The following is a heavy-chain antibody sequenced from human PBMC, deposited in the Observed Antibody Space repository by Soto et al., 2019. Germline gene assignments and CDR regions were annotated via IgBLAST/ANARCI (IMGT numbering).Heavy chain of an antibody. D-gene: IGHD5-18*01. CDR2: IWYDGSNK. Sequence: VGSLRLSCAASGFTFSSYGMHWVRQAPGKGLEWVAVIWYDGSNKYYADSVKGRFTISRDNPKNTLYLQMNSLRAEDTAVYYCAGPGYSSQDYWGQGALVTVSS. CDR1: GFTFSSYG. CDR3: AGPGYSSQDY. J-gene: IGHJ4*02. V-gene: IGHV3-33*01.